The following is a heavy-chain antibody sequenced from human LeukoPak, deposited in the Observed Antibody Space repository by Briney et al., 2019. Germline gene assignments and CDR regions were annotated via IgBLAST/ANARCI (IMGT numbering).Heavy chain of an antibody. CDR2: ISYDGSNK. CDR3: ARHRIAVDNWFDP. Sequence: GGSLRLSCAASGFIFSSYAMHWVRQAPGKGLEWVAVISYDGSNKYYADSVKGRFTISRDNFKNTLYLQMNSLRSDDTAVYYCARHRIAVDNWFDPWGQGTLVTVSS. CDR1: GFIFSSYA. J-gene: IGHJ5*02. V-gene: IGHV3-30*04. D-gene: IGHD6-19*01.